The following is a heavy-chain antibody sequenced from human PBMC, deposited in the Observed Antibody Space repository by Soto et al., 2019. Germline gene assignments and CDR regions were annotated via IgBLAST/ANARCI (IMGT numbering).Heavy chain of an antibody. J-gene: IGHJ4*02. CDR1: GGTFSSLG. Sequence: QVQLVQSGAEVKRPGSSVKVSCEASGGTFSSLGFTWVRQAPGQGLEWMGGIIPISGRTTFAPKFLGRVTSTADESTRTTYMELTALTSDDTAIYSCATRGTQGRWLEFADYWGQGTLVTVSS. CDR2: IIPISGRT. V-gene: IGHV1-69*01. D-gene: IGHD5-12*01. CDR3: ATRGTQGRWLEFADY.